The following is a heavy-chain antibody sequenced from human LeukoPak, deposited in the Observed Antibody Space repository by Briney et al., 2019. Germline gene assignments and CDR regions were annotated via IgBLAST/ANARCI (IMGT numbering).Heavy chain of an antibody. CDR2: IYYSGST. CDR3: ARDHYGDYVFDY. CDR1: GGSISSSSYY. Sequence: SETLSLTCTVSGGSISSSSYYWGWIRQPPGKGLECIGYIYYSGSTNYNPSLKSRVTISIDTSKNQFSLKLSSVTAADTAVYYCARDHYGDYVFDYWGQGTLVTVSS. V-gene: IGHV4-61*01. J-gene: IGHJ4*02. D-gene: IGHD4-17*01.